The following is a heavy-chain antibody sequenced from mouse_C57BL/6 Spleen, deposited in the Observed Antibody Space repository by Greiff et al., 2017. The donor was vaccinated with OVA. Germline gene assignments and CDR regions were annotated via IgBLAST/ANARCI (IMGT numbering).Heavy chain of an antibody. CDR1: GFSLTSYG. D-gene: IGHD2-1*01. J-gene: IGHJ4*01. CDR2: IWSGGST. V-gene: IGHV2-2*01. CDR3: ASIYYGNYRAMDY. Sequence: VKLQESGPGLVQPSQSLSITCTVSGFSLTSYGVHWVRQSPGKGLEWLGVIWSGGSTDYNAAFISRLSISKDNSKSQVFFKMNSLQADDTAIYYCASIYYGNYRAMDYWGQGTSVTVSS.